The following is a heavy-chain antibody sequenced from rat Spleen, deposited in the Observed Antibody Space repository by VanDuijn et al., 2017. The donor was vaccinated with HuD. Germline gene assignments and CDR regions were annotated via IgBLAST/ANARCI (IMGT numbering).Heavy chain of an antibody. CDR1: GFTFSMYY. V-gene: IGHV5S11*01. CDR2: IRTGGGDT. J-gene: IGHJ3*01. CDR3: ARVITPRGFAY. D-gene: IGHD1-10*01. Sequence: EVQLVESGGGLVQPGRSMKLSCAASGFTFSMYYMAWVRQAPTKGLEWVASIRTGGGDTYYRDSVRGRFTLSRDNAKSTLYLQMESLRAEETATYYLARVITPRGFAYWGQGTLVTVAS.